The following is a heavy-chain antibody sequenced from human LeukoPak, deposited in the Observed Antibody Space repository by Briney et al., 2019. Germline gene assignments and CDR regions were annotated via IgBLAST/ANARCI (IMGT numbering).Heavy chain of an antibody. CDR2: IYYSGST. D-gene: IGHD3-22*01. CDR3: GRGGGAYYYDSSGYDY. J-gene: IGHJ4*02. Sequence: PSETLSLTCTVSGGSISSYYWSWIRQPPGKGLEWIGYIYYSGSTNYNPSLKSRVTISVDTSKNQFSLKLSSVTAADTAVYYCGRGGGAYYYDSSGYDYWGQGTLVTVSS. V-gene: IGHV4-59*01. CDR1: GGSISSYY.